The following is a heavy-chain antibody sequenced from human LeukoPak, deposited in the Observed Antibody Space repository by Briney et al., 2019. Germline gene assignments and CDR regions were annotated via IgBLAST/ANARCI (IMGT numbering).Heavy chain of an antibody. CDR3: AKDAGHSGYYYGMDV. J-gene: IGHJ6*02. CDR2: ISGSGGST. V-gene: IGHV3-23*01. CDR1: GFTFSSYA. Sequence: GGSLRLSCAASGFTFSSYAMSWVRQAPGKGLEWVSAISGSGGSTYYADSVKGRFTISGDNSKNTLYLQMNSLRAEDTAVYYCAKDAGHSGYYYGMDVWGQGTTVTVSS. D-gene: IGHD5-12*01.